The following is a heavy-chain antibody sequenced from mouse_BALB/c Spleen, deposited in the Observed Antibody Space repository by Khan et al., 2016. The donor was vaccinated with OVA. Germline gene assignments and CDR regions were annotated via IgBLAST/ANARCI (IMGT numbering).Heavy chain of an antibody. J-gene: IGHJ3*01. CDR3: ARRGVYGIFAY. D-gene: IGHD2-1*01. CDR2: INPSTGYT. V-gene: IGHV1-7*01. CDR1: GYTFTTYW. Sequence: QVQLQQSGAELAKPGASVKMSCKASGYTFTTYWMHWVKQRPGQGLDWIGYINPSTGYTEYNQKFKDKATLTADKSSSTAYMQLNSPTSEDSAVYYCARRGVYGIFAYWGQGTLVTVSA.